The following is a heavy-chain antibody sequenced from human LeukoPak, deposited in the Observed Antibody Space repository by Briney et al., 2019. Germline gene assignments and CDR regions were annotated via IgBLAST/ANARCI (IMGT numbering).Heavy chain of an antibody. Sequence: GESLKISCKGSGYSFTTYWIGWVRQMPGKGLEWMGIIYPGDSDTRYSPSFQGQVTMSADKSISTAYLQWSSLKASDTAMYYCAIQTKTYYYDSSAPLSPYDYWGQGTLVTVSS. CDR1: GYSFTTYW. V-gene: IGHV5-51*01. CDR2: IYPGDSDT. CDR3: AIQTKTYYYDSSAPLSPYDY. D-gene: IGHD3-22*01. J-gene: IGHJ4*02.